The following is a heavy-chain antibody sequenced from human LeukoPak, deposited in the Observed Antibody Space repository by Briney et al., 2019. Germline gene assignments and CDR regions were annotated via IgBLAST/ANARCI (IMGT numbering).Heavy chain of an antibody. J-gene: IGHJ4*02. Sequence: GGSLRLSCAASGLTFSNAWMSWVRQAPGKGLEWVGRIKSKTDGGTTDYAAPVKGRFTISRDDSKNTLYLQMNSLKTEDTAVYYCTTDLNFSRPDYWGQGTLVTVSS. CDR1: GLTFSNAW. D-gene: IGHD2-2*01. CDR3: TTDLNFSRPDY. CDR2: IKSKTDGGTT. V-gene: IGHV3-15*01.